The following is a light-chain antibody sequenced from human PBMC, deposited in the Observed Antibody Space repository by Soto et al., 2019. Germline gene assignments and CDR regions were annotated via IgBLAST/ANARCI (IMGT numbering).Light chain of an antibody. CDR2: EVS. V-gene: IGLV2-23*02. CDR3: CSYAGSSTV. CDR1: SSDVGSYNL. Sequence: QSVLTQPASVSGSPGQSIPISCTGTSSDVGSYNLVSWYQQHPGKAPKLMIYEVSKRPSGVSNRFSGSKSGNTASLTISGLQAEDEADYYCCSYAGSSTVFGTGTKVTVL. J-gene: IGLJ1*01.